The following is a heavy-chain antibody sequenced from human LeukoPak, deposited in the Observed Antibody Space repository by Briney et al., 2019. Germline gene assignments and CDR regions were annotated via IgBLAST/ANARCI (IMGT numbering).Heavy chain of an antibody. J-gene: IGHJ4*02. CDR2: ISYDGTNK. D-gene: IGHD3-10*01. CDR3: AKDGYYGSGTFPDY. V-gene: IGHV3-30*18. Sequence: GRSLRLSCAASGFTFSSYGMNWVRQAPGKGLEWVAVISYDGTNKFYVDSLRGRFTISRDNSKNTLYLQMDSLRAEDTAVYYCAKDGYYGSGTFPDYWGQGTLVTVSS. CDR1: GFTFSSYG.